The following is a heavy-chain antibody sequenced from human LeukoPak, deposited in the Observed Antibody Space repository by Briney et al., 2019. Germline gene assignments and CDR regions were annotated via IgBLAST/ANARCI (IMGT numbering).Heavy chain of an antibody. J-gene: IGHJ6*02. Sequence: ASVKVSCKASGYTFTSYDINWVRQATGQGLEWMGWMNPNSGNTGYAQKFQGRVTMTRNTSISTAYMELSSLRSEDTAVYYCARDNSNYVATYYYGMDVWGQGTTVTVSS. CDR3: ARDNSNYVATYYYGMDV. CDR1: GYTFTSYD. V-gene: IGHV1-8*01. CDR2: MNPNSGNT. D-gene: IGHD4-4*01.